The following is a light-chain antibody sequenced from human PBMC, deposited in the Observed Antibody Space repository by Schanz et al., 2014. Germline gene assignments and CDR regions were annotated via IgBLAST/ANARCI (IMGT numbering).Light chain of an antibody. J-gene: IGKJ1*01. CDR3: QQYDRSSWT. CDR1: QSVSSSY. V-gene: IGKV3-20*01. Sequence: EIVLTQSPGTLSLSPGERATLSCRASQSVSSSYLAWYQQKPGQAPRLLIYGASSRATGIPDRFSGSGSGTDFTLTISRLEPEDFAVYYCQQYDRSSWTFGQGTKVEMK. CDR2: GAS.